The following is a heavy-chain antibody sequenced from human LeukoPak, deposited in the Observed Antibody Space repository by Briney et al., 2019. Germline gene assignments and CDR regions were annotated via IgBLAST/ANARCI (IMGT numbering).Heavy chain of an antibody. CDR1: GXTFSSYA. J-gene: IGHJ4*02. Sequence: PGGSLRLSCAASGXTFSSYAMSWVRQAPGKGLEWVSGISGSGSSTYYADSVKGRFTISRDNSKNTLYLLMNSLRAEDTALYYCAKDIRGSGSYGFDSWGQGTLVTVSS. CDR2: ISGSGSST. CDR3: AKDIRGSGSYGFDS. V-gene: IGHV3-23*01. D-gene: IGHD3-10*01.